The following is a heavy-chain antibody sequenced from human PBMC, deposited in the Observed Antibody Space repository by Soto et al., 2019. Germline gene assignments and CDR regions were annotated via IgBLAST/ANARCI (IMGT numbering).Heavy chain of an antibody. D-gene: IGHD6-6*01. Sequence: EVQLVESGGGLVQPGRSLRLSCAASGFTFDDYAMHWVRQAPGKGLEWVSGISWNSGSIGSADSVKGRFTISRDNAKNSLYLQMHSLRAEDTALYYCAKDPNYSSSSGEGYFYYWGQGTLVTVSS. CDR2: ISWNSGSI. CDR3: AKDPNYSSSSGEGYFYY. CDR1: GFTFDDYA. V-gene: IGHV3-9*01. J-gene: IGHJ4*02.